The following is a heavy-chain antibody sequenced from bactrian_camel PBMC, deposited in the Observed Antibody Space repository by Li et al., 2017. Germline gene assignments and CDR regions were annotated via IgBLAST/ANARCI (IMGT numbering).Heavy chain of an antibody. V-gene: IGHV3S1*01. CDR2: IGTQLRRT. D-gene: IGHD3*01. CDR3: VRDEEAGATAIEVFGRITS. CDR1: YSISSFC. Sequence: HVQLVESGGGSAQAGGSLTLSCEYSISSFCMGWFRQVPGKEREGVAAIGTQLRRTFYADSVKGRFTSSRENGKATVYLEMNSLKLEDTGVYFCVRDEEAGATAIEVFGRITSGVRGPRSPSP. J-gene: IGHJ4*01.